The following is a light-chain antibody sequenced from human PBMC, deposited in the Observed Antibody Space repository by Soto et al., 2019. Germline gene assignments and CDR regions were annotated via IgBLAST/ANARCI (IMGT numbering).Light chain of an antibody. CDR1: VLAKKY. CDR3: YSAADNNLGV. CDR2: KDS. Sequence: SYELTQPSSVSVSPRQTARITCSGDVLAKKYAGWFQQKPGQAPVLVIYKDSERPSGIPERFSGSSSGTTVTLTISGAQVEDEADYYCYSAADNNLGVFGGGTKLTVL. V-gene: IGLV3-27*01. J-gene: IGLJ2*01.